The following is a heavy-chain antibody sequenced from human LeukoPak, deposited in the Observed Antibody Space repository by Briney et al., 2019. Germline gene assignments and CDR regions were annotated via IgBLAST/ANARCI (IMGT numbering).Heavy chain of an antibody. Sequence: ASVKVSCKASGYTFTGYQIHWVRQAPGQGLEWMGWISAYNGNTNYAQKLQGRVTMTTDTSTSTAYMELRSLRSDDTAVYYCARDHRATYYDFWSGYSYYFDYWGQGTLVTVSS. D-gene: IGHD3-3*01. V-gene: IGHV1-18*04. J-gene: IGHJ4*02. CDR3: ARDHRATYYDFWSGYSYYFDY. CDR1: GYTFTGYQ. CDR2: ISAYNGNT.